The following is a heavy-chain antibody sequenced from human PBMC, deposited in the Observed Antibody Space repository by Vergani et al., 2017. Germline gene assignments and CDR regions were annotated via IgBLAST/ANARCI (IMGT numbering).Heavy chain of an antibody. CDR2: LSASDRRT. D-gene: IGHD2-15*01. V-gene: IGHV3-23*01. CDR3: SWAAQAYYGMDV. Sequence: EVQFLESGGDLVQPGGSLRLSCAASGFTFIMHAMSWVRQAPGKGLEWVSTLSASDRRTHYADSVKGRFSISRDNAKNTLYLQMNSLRAEDTAVYYCSWAAQAYYGMDVWGQGTTVTVSS. CDR1: GFTFIMHA. J-gene: IGHJ6*02.